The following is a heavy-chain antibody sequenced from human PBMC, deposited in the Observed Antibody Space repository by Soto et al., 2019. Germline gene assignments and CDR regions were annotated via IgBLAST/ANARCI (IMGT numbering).Heavy chain of an antibody. Sequence: QLQLQESGPGLVKPSETLSLTCTVSGGSISSSSYYWGWIRQPPGKGLEWIGSIYYSGSTYYNPSLKSRVTISADTSKSQFSLKLISVTAADTAVYYCARQWAARPRDGFNWGQGPLVTVSS. J-gene: IGHJ4*02. D-gene: IGHD6-6*01. CDR3: ARQWAARPRDGFN. V-gene: IGHV4-39*01. CDR1: GGSISSSSYY. CDR2: IYYSGST.